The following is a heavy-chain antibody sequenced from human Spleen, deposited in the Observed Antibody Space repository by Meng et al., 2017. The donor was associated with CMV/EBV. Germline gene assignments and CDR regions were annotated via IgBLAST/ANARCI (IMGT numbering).Heavy chain of an antibody. V-gene: IGHV1-69*05. CDR1: GGTFSSYA. CDR2: IIPIFGTA. CDR3: AGGPWGSGSWNNFDY. J-gene: IGHJ4*02. D-gene: IGHD3-16*01. Sequence: SGGTFSSYAIRWVPQAPGQGLEWVGGIIPIFGTANYAQKYQGRVTITTDESTSTAYMELSSLRSEDTAVYYCAGGPWGSGSWNNFDYWGQGTLVTVSS.